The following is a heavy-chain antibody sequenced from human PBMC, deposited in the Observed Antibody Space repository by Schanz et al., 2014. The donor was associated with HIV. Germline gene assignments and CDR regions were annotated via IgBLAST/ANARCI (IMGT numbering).Heavy chain of an antibody. D-gene: IGHD3-10*01. V-gene: IGHV1-2*02. CDR2: INPNSGAT. J-gene: IGHJ5*02. Sequence: QVQLVQSGAEVKKPGASVKVSCKTSGYTFTGHYMHWIRQAPGQGLEWMGWINPNSGATQYAQKFQARVTMTREKSISTVYMGLTSLTPDDTAVYFCARGASVAARGWFDPWGQGTLIIVSS. CDR1: GYTFTGHY. CDR3: ARGASVAARGWFDP.